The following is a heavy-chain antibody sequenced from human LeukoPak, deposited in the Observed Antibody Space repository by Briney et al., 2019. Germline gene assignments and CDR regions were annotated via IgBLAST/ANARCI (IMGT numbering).Heavy chain of an antibody. CDR1: GFTFPSYA. J-gene: IGHJ4*02. CDR2: ISDSGGST. V-gene: IGHV3-23*01. CDR3: AKSSDGYSGFDY. D-gene: IGHD5-18*01. Sequence: GGSLRLSCAASGFTFPSYAMSWVRQAPGKGLNWVSAISDSGGSTYYADSVKGRFTISRDNSKNTLHLQMNSLRAEDTAVYYCAKSSDGYSGFDYWGQGTLVTLSS.